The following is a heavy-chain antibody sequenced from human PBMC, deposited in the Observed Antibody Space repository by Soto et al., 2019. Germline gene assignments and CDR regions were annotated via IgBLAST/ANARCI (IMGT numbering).Heavy chain of an antibody. V-gene: IGHV3-30*03. CDR2: ISYDGNIK. D-gene: IGHD3-10*01. CDR3: ATKARVTNYLYYGMDV. J-gene: IGHJ6*02. Sequence: QVHLVESGGGVVQPGTSLRLTCTVSGLTFNTSGMHWVRQAPGKALEWVGVISYDGNIKYYGDTVKGRFIISRDNSKKMLFLHLNSLRVEDTAVYYCATKARVTNYLYYGMDVWGQGTTVIVSS. CDR1: GLTFNTSG.